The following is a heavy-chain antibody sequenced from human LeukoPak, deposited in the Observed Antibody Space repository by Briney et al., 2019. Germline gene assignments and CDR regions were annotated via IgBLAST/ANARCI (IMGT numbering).Heavy chain of an antibody. D-gene: IGHD6-13*01. J-gene: IGHJ3*02. CDR3: ASTYSSSWYEIFDI. V-gene: IGHV1-2*02. Sequence: ASVKVSCKASGYTFTGYYMHWVRQAPGQGLEWMGWINPNSGGTNYAQKFQGRVTMTRDTSISTAYMELSRLRSDDTAVYYCASTYSSSWYEIFDIWGQGTMVTVSS. CDR1: GYTFTGYY. CDR2: INPNSGGT.